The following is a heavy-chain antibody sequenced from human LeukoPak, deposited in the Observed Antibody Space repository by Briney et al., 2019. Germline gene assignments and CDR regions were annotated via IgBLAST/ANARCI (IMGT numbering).Heavy chain of an antibody. Sequence: PSETLSLTCTVSGGSISSSSYYWGWIRQPPGKGLEWIGSIYYSGSTYYNPSLKCRVTISVDTSKNQFSLKLSSVTAADTAVYYCARAVVTATHYYYYYMDVWGKGTTVTISS. V-gene: IGHV4-39*07. CDR3: ARAVVTATHYYYYYMDV. J-gene: IGHJ6*03. CDR1: GGSISSSSYY. CDR2: IYYSGST. D-gene: IGHD2-21*02.